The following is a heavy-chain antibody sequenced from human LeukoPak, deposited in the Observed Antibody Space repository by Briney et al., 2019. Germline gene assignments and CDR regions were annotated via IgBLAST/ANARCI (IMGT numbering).Heavy chain of an antibody. D-gene: IGHD1-26*01. CDR2: INPSGGST. J-gene: IGHJ4*02. V-gene: IGHV1-46*01. CDR3: ATGGQWDLLVY. Sequence: ASVKVSCKASGYTFTTYYIHWVRQAPGQGLEWMGIINPSGGSTTYAQKFQGRITMTRDTSTSTVYMELSSLRSEDTAVYYCATGGQWDLLVYWGQGTLVTVSS. CDR1: GYTFTTYY.